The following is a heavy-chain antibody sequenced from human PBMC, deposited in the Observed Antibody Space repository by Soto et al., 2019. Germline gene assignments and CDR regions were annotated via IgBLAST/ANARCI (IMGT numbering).Heavy chain of an antibody. Sequence: GESLKISCKGSGYSFTSYWIGWVRQMPGKGLEWMGIIYPGDSDTRYSPSFQGQVTISADKSISTAYLQWSSLKASDTAMYYCARGDIGVVVAAADAFDIWGQETMFTVS. CDR3: ARGDIGVVVAAADAFDI. CDR2: IYPGDSDT. V-gene: IGHV5-51*01. D-gene: IGHD2-15*01. CDR1: GYSFTSYW. J-gene: IGHJ3*02.